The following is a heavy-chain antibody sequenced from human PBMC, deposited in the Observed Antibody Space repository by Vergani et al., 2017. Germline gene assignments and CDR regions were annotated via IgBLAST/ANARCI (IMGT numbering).Heavy chain of an antibody. CDR2: ISYDGSNK. CDR3: AKDRSIAAAAGLDY. CDR1: GFTFSSYA. V-gene: IGHV3-30-3*01. J-gene: IGHJ4*02. D-gene: IGHD6-13*01. Sequence: QVQLVESGGGVVQPGRSLRLSCAASGFTFSSYAMHWVRQAPGKGLEWVAVISYDGSNKYYADSVKGRFTISRDNSKNTLYLQMNSLRAEDTAVYYCAKDRSIAAAAGLDYWGQGTLVTVSS.